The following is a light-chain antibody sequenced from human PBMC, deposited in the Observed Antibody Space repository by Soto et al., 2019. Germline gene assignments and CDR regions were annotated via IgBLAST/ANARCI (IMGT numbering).Light chain of an antibody. CDR3: PQYHAWPLT. J-gene: IGKJ4*01. V-gene: IGKV3-15*01. Sequence: IVMTQSPATLSVSLGDRATLSCRASQDISSNLAWYQQKPGQAPRLLIYGASTRATGIPARFSGSGSGTEFTLTASRLQSEDFPVYNCPQYHAWPLTFVGGTNLELQ. CDR1: QDISSN. CDR2: GAS.